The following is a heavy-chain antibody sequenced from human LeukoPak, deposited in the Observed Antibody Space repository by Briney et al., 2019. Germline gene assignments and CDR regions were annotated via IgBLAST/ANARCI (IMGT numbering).Heavy chain of an antibody. V-gene: IGHV4-34*01. CDR3: ARHPGVIAAAGTAHFDY. J-gene: IGHJ4*02. Sequence: SETLSLTCAVYGGSFSGYYWSWIRQPPGKGLEWIGEINHSGSTNYNPSLKSRVTISVDTSKNQFSLKLSSVTAVDTAVYYCARHPGVIAAAGTAHFDYWGQGTLVTVSS. D-gene: IGHD6-13*01. CDR1: GGSFSGYY. CDR2: INHSGST.